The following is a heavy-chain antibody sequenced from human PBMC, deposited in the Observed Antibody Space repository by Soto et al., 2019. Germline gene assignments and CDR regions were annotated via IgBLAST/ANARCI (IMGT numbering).Heavy chain of an antibody. CDR2: HHSDST. CDR1: GGSMRGQH. CDR3: ATYTVGEGGRGY. J-gene: IGHJ4*02. V-gene: IGHV4-4*09. Sequence: QVQLQESGPGLVKPSENLSLTCTVSGGSMRGQHWSWIRQPPGKGLEWIGHHSDSTNYNPSLKSRITISTDTSKNHFSLTLSSVTAADTAVYYCATYTVGEGGRGYWGQGTLVTVSS. D-gene: IGHD3-16*01.